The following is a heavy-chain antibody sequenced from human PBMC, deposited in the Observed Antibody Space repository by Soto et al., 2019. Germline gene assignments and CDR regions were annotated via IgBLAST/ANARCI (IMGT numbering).Heavy chain of an antibody. D-gene: IGHD2-15*01. CDR2: INPSGGST. CDR3: ARDYCSGGSCYSWAFDI. V-gene: IGHV1-46*01. CDR1: GYTFTSYD. Sequence: ASVKVSCTSSGYTFTSYDSNLVRQATGQGLEWMGIINPSGGSTSYAQKFQGRVTMTRDTSTSTVYMELSSLRSEDTAVYYCARDYCSGGSCYSWAFDIWGQGTMVTVSS. J-gene: IGHJ3*02.